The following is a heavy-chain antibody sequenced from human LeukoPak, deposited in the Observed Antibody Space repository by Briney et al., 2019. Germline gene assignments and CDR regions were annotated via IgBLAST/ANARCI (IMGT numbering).Heavy chain of an antibody. CDR2: IKQDGSEK. CDR3: ARGGVGATDLDY. CDR1: GFTFSSYS. V-gene: IGHV3-7*01. D-gene: IGHD1-26*01. J-gene: IGHJ4*02. Sequence: PGGSLRLSCAASGFTFSSYSMSWVRQAPGKGLEWVANIKQDGSEKNYVGSVKGRFTIARDNAKNSLYLQMNSLRAEDTAVYYCARGGVGATDLDYWGQGTLVTVSS.